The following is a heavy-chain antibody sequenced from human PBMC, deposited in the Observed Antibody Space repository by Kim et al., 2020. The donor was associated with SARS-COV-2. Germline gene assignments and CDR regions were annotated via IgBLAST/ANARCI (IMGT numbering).Heavy chain of an antibody. CDR1: GGSISSSSCY. J-gene: IGHJ6*02. Sequence: SETLSLTCTVSGGSISSSSCYWTWLRQPPGKGLDWFVSMNYSGDTNYNPSLKSRVTIAIDTSNNHFSLNLNSVTAADTAVYYCARHDGSGSFYYYYGLDVRGQGTTVTVS. D-gene: IGHD3-10*01. V-gene: IGHV4-39*01. CDR3: ARHDGSGSFYYYYGLDV. CDR2: MNYSGDT.